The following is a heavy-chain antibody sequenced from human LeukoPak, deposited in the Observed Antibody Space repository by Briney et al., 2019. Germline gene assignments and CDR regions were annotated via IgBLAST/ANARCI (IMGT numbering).Heavy chain of an antibody. D-gene: IGHD3-10*01. CDR2: IKQDGSEK. CDR3: ARYPAYGPSDAFDI. V-gene: IGHV3-7*01. Sequence: TGGSLRLSCAASGFTFSRYWMSWVRQAPGKGLEWVANIKQDGSEKYYVDSVKGRFAISRDNAKNSLYLQMNNLRAENTATQPCARYPAYGPSDAFDIWGQGTMVTVSS. CDR1: GFTFSRYW. J-gene: IGHJ3*02.